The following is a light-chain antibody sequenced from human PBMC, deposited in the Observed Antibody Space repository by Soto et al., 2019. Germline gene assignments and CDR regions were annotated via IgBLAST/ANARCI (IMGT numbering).Light chain of an antibody. Sequence: EIQMTQSPSSLSASVGDRVTITCQASQDISNYLNWYQQKPGKVPKLLIYDASNLETGVPSRFSGSGSGTDFTFTISSLQPEDIATYYCQQYDNLPFFGGGTKV. CDR3: QQYDNLPF. J-gene: IGKJ4*01. V-gene: IGKV1-33*01. CDR1: QDISNY. CDR2: DAS.